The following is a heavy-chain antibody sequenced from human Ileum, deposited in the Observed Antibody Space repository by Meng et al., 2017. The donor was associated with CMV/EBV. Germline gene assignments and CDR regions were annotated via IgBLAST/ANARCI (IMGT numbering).Heavy chain of an antibody. CDR3: AKVSSRHGGSGTSCFSYYTMDD. J-gene: IGHJ6*02. Sequence: GESPKIPCAASGFTFSSYGMHWVRQAPGKGLEWVAFIRYDGSIKYYADSVKGRFTISRDNSKNTLYLQMNSLRAEDTAVYYCAKVSSRHGGSGTSCFSYYTMDDWGQGTTVTVSS. D-gene: IGHD2-2*01. CDR1: GFTFSSYG. V-gene: IGHV3-30*02. CDR2: IRYDGSIK.